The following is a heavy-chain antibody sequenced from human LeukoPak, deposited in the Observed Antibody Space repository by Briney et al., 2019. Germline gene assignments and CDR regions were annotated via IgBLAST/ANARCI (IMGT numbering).Heavy chain of an antibody. J-gene: IGHJ4*02. CDR2: VNPNSGAT. D-gene: IGHD3-22*01. Sequence: GASVKVSCKASGYTFTGYYMHWVRQAPGQGLEWMGWVNPNSGATNYAQKFQGRVTMTRDTSISTAYMELSRLRSDDTAVYYCARDLVYYDSSGYPLNWGQGTLVTVSS. V-gene: IGHV1-2*02. CDR1: GYTFTGYY. CDR3: ARDLVYYDSSGYPLN.